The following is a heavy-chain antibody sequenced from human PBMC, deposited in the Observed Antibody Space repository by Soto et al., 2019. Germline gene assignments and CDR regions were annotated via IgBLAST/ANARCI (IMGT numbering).Heavy chain of an antibody. D-gene: IGHD3-3*01. CDR3: ARNRITIFGVENYHYYGMDV. V-gene: IGHV1-46*01. CDR1: GYTFTSYY. J-gene: IGHJ6*02. CDR2: INPSGGST. Sequence: ASVKVSCKASGYTFTSYYMHWVRQAPGQGLEWMGIINPSGGSTSYAQKFQGRVTMTRDTSTSTVYMELSSLRSEDTAVYYCARNRITIFGVENYHYYGMDVWGQGTTVTVAS.